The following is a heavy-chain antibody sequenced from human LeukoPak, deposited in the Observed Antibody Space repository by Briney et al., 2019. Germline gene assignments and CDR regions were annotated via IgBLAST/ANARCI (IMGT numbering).Heavy chain of an antibody. CDR1: GYTFTSYG. CDR3: AREPTRYYDYDAFDI. Sequence: ASVKVSCKASGYTFTSYGISWVRQAPGQGLEWMGWISAYNGNTNSAQKLQGRVTMTTDTSTSTAYMELRSLRSDDTAVYYCAREPTRYYDYDAFDIWGQGTMVTVSS. CDR2: ISAYNGNT. D-gene: IGHD3-22*01. V-gene: IGHV1-18*01. J-gene: IGHJ3*02.